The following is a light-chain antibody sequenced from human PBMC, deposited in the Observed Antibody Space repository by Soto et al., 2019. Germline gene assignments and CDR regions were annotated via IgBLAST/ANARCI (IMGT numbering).Light chain of an antibody. CDR2: DAS. V-gene: IGKV3-15*01. Sequence: EILMTQSPATLSLSPGEGVTLSCMAAQDVTNSVAWYQQKSGQAPRLLIYDASARASGVSARFSGSGSGTDFTLTISGLQAEDFAVYFCQQYIRRPLSFGQGTRLEIK. CDR1: QDVTNS. CDR3: QQYIRRPLS. J-gene: IGKJ5*01.